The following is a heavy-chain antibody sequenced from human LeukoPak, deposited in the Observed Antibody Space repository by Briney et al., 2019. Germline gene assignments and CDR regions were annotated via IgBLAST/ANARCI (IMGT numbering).Heavy chain of an antibody. CDR1: GFSLRSHA. CDR2: IWYDGSKI. D-gene: IGHD3-22*01. CDR3: ARSVVVYEFDY. J-gene: IGHJ4*02. V-gene: IGHV3-33*01. Sequence: GGPLRLSCAASGFSLRSHAMHWVRQAPGKGPEWVAIIWYDGSKIYYADSVKGRFTIPRDESKSTLYLQMNSLRGEDTAVYYCARSVVVYEFDYWGQGTLVTVSS.